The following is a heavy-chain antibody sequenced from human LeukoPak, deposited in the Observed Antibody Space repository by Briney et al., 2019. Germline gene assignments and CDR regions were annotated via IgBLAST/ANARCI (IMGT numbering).Heavy chain of an antibody. Sequence: SGGSLGLSCSASGFTVSSKYMTWVRQAPGKGLELVSVIYDGDRSSYADSVKGRFSISRDRSRNTLHLQMNSLRAEDTAVYYCARADGDSWGQFDHWGQGILVTVSS. V-gene: IGHV3-53*01. CDR3: ARADGDSWGQFDH. CDR2: IYDGDRS. J-gene: IGHJ4*02. D-gene: IGHD4-17*01. CDR1: GFTVSSKY.